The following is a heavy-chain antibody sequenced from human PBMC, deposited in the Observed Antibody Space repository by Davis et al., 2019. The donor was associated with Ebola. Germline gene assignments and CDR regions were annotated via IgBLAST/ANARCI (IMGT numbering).Heavy chain of an antibody. CDR2: IWYDGSNK. J-gene: IGHJ4*02. Sequence: LSLTCAASGFTFSSYGMHWVRQAPGKGLEWVAVIWYDGSNKYYADSVKGRFTISRDNSKNTLYLQMNSLRAEDTAVYYCARDLTMVQGVMSYWGQGTLVTVSS. CDR1: GFTFSSYG. V-gene: IGHV3-33*01. D-gene: IGHD3-10*01. CDR3: ARDLTMVQGVMSY.